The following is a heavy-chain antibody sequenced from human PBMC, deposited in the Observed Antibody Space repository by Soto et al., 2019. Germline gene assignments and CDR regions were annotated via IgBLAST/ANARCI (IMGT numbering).Heavy chain of an antibody. CDR1: GGSISSSNW. V-gene: IGHV4-4*02. J-gene: IGHJ4*02. CDR2: IYHSGST. Sequence: PSETLSLTCAVSGGSISSSNWWSWVRQPPGKGLEWIGEIYHSGSTNYNPSLKSRVTISVDTSKNQFSLKLSSVTAADTAVYYCARDSSSFDFDYWGQGTLVTVSS. CDR3: ARDSSSFDFDY. D-gene: IGHD6-6*01.